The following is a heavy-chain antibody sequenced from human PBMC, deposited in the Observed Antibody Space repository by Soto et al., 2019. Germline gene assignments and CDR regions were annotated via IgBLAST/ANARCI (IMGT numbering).Heavy chain of an antibody. J-gene: IGHJ3*02. CDR1: GGTFSSYA. V-gene: IGHV1-69*10. CDR2: IIPIFGIA. D-gene: IGHD5-12*01. Sequence: ASVKVSCKASGGTFSSYAISWVRQAPGQGLEWMGGIIPIFGIANYAQKFQGRVTITADKSTSTAYMELSSLRSEDTAVYYCARVTPLDIVATMPGAFDIWGQGTMVTVSS. CDR3: ARVTPLDIVATMPGAFDI.